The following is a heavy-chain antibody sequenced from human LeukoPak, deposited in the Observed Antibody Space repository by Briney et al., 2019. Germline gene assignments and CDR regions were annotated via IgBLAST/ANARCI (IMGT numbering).Heavy chain of an antibody. V-gene: IGHV4-34*01. CDR2: INHRGST. CDR1: GGSFSGYY. D-gene: IGHD3-22*01. Sequence: SETLSLTCAVYGGSFSGYYWSWIRQPPGKGPEWIGEINHRGSTNYNPSLKSRVTISVDTSKNQFSLKLSSVTAADTAVYYCARGPNYYDSSGYYYVFDYWGQGTLVTVSS. J-gene: IGHJ4*02. CDR3: ARGPNYYDSSGYYYVFDY.